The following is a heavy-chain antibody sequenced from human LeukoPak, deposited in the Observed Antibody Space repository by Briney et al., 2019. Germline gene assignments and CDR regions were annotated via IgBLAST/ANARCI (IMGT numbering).Heavy chain of an antibody. CDR2: IYYSGSP. CDR3: ARITGFGEFLYYYYGMDV. V-gene: IGHV4-59*01. J-gene: IGHJ6*04. D-gene: IGHD3-10*01. CDR1: GGSISSYY. Sequence: SETLSLTCTVSGGSISSYYWSWIRKPPGKGLEWIGYIYYSGSPNYNPSLKNRVTIPVDTSKNQFSLKLSSMTAADAAVYYCARITGFGEFLYYYYGMDVWGKGTTVTVSS.